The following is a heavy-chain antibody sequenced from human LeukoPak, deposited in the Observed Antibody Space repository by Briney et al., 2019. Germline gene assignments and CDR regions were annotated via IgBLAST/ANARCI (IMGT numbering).Heavy chain of an antibody. CDR1: GYTPTELS. J-gene: IGHJ4*02. CDR3: ATDFFRWLRFDH. D-gene: IGHD5-12*01. V-gene: IGHV1-24*01. CDR2: FDPEDGET. Sequence: GASVKVSCKASGYTPTELSMNWVRQAPGKGLEWMGRFDPEDGETIYTQKFQGRVTMTEDTSTDTAYMELTSLRSEDTAVYYCATDFFRWLRFDHWGQGTLVIVSS.